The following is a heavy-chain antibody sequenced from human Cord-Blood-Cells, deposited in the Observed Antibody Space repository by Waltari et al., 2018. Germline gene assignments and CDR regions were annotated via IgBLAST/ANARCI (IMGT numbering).Heavy chain of an antibody. CDR2: IYYSGRT. Sequence: QLPLQESGPGLVQPSETLSLPCTVPGGSIRSRSYYWGWSPQPAGKGLEWIGSIYYSGRTYYNQSLKSRVTISVDTSKNQFSLKLSSVTAADTAVYYCARHPLYDILTGYPLAFDYWGQGTLVTVSS. CDR1: GGSIRSRSYY. D-gene: IGHD3-9*01. CDR3: ARHPLYDILTGYPLAFDY. J-gene: IGHJ4*02. V-gene: IGHV4-39*01.